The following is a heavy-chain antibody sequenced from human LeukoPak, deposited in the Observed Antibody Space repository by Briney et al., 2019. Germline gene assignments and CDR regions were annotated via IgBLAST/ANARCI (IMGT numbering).Heavy chain of an antibody. Sequence: GGSLRLSCEGSAFIFSGHWMNWVRQTPGKGLEWVASIKEDGSERQYVDSVKGRFSISRDNTKGSLYLQMNSLRAEDTAVYYCARDLPPTVPAAIDYWGQGTLVTVSS. CDR1: AFIFSGHW. V-gene: IGHV3-7*01. CDR2: IKEDGSER. CDR3: ARDLPPTVPAAIDY. D-gene: IGHD2-2*01. J-gene: IGHJ4*02.